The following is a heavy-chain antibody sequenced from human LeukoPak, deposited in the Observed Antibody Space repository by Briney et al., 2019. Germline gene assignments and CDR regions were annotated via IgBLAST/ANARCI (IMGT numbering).Heavy chain of an antibody. V-gene: IGHV3-7*01. D-gene: IGHD2-15*01. Sequence: GGSLRLSCAASGFTFSNYWMTWVRQAPGKGLEWVAHINQDGSEEHYMDSVKARFTISRDNAKNSLYLQMNSLRAEDTAVYYCARESLGYCSGSTCYYFYMDFWGKGTTVTVSS. CDR1: GFTFSNYW. CDR3: ARESLGYCSGSTCYYFYMDF. CDR2: INQDGSEE. J-gene: IGHJ6*03.